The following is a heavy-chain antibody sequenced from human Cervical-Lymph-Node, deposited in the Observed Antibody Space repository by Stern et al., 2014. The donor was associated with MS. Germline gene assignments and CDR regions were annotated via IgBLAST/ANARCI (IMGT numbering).Heavy chain of an antibody. CDR3: ASAWEQQLVNHDAFDI. CDR1: GGSISSGSYY. V-gene: IGHV4-61*02. CDR2: IYTSGST. J-gene: IGHJ3*02. D-gene: IGHD6-13*01. Sequence: QVQLQESGPGLVKPSQTLSLTCTVSGGSISSGSYYWSWIRQPAGKGLEXIGRIYTSGSTNYNPSLKSRVTISVHTSKNQFSLKLSSGTAADTAVYYCASAWEQQLVNHDAFDIWGQGTMVTVSS.